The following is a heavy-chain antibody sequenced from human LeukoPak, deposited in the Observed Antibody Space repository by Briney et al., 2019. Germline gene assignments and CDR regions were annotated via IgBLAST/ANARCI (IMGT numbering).Heavy chain of an antibody. CDR2: INDYGDRT. CDR1: GFTFSSCA. V-gene: IGHV3-64D*09. Sequence: GESLKISCSASGFTFSSCAMHWGRQAPGMGLEYVSGINDYGDRTHYGDSVRGRVTISRDDSKNTVHLQMSSLRAEDTAVYHCVKDLSGWYSFDYWGQGTLVTVSS. D-gene: IGHD6-19*01. CDR3: VKDLSGWYSFDY. J-gene: IGHJ4*02.